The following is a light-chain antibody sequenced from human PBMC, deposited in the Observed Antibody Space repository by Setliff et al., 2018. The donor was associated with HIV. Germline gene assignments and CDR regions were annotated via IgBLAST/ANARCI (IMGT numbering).Light chain of an antibody. CDR2: AVS. CDR1: SSDVGGYNY. CDR3: SSYTSSTPLYV. J-gene: IGLJ1*01. Sequence: QSALTQPASVSGSPGQSITISCTGSSSDVGGYNYVSWYQQHPGKAPKLMICAVSNRPSGVSNRFSGSKSGNTASLTISGLQAEDEADYYCSSYTSSTPLYVFGTGTKVTVL. V-gene: IGLV2-14*03.